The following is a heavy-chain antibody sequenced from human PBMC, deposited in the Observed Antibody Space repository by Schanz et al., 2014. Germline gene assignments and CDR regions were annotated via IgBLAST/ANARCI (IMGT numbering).Heavy chain of an antibody. CDR3: ARGGTYGIFYDHMDV. Sequence: QVQLQESGPGLLKPSETLSLTCTFSGGSIRSYFWSWIRQPPGKGLEWIGYIYYSGSSDYNPSLKSRVTISVDTSKSQFSLKLSSVTAADTAVYYCARGGTYGIFYDHMDVWGRGTTVTVSS. J-gene: IGHJ6*03. V-gene: IGHV4-59*01. CDR1: GGSIRSYF. D-gene: IGHD3-22*01. CDR2: IYYSGSS.